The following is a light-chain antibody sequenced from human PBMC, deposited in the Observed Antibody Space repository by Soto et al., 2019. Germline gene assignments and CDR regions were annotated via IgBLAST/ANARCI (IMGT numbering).Light chain of an antibody. CDR1: QSLSSN. CDR2: GAS. V-gene: IGKV3-15*01. Sequence: EIVMTQSPATLSVSPGERVTLSCRASQSLSSNLAWYQQKPGQAPRLLIFGASSRATGVPARFSGSGSGTEFTLTISSRESEDVAVYYCHNNNNWSYGTFGQGTKVEIK. J-gene: IGKJ1*01. CDR3: HNNNNWSYGT.